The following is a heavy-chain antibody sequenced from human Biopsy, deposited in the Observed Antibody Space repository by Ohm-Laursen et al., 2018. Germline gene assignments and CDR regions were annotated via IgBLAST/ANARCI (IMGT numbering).Heavy chain of an antibody. CDR1: GGSISSDY. J-gene: IGHJ6*02. CDR3: ARATNSTGWPYYYFYGMDV. V-gene: IGHV4-59*01. D-gene: IGHD2/OR15-2a*01. CDR2: IYYSGST. Sequence: SETLSLTCTVSGGSISSDYWSWIRQTPGKGLEWIGYIYYSGSTNYNPSLKSRVTISVDTPKSQFSLRLNSVTAADTAVYYCARATNSTGWPYYYFYGMDVWGQGTTVTVSS.